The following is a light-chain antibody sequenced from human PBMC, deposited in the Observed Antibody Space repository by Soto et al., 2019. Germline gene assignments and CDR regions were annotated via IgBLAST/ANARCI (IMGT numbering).Light chain of an antibody. CDR3: QQYNSYSWT. CDR1: QSISSW. CDR2: DAS. Sequence: DIQMSISLSTLSASVGDRGTSTCRASQSISSWLAWYQQKPGKAPKLLIYDASSLESGVPSRFSGSGSGTEFTLTISSLQPDDFATYYCQQYNSYSWTFGQGGKVDVK. J-gene: IGKJ1*01. V-gene: IGKV1-5*01.